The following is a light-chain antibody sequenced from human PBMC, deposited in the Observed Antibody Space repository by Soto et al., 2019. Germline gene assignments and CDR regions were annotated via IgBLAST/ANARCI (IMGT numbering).Light chain of an antibody. CDR2: NVS. V-gene: IGLV2-14*01. Sequence: QSVLTQPASVSGSPGQSITISCIGTSSDVGGYNYVSWYQQHPDKAPKLVIYNVSNRPSGVSDRFSGSKSGNTASLIISGLQAEDEADYYCSSYTSSSTVVFGGGTKLTVL. CDR1: SSDVGGYNY. J-gene: IGLJ2*01. CDR3: SSYTSSSTVV.